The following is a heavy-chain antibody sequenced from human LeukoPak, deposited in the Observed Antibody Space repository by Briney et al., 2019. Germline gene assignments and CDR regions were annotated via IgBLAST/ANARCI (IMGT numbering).Heavy chain of an antibody. CDR1: GFTFNRSW. J-gene: IGHJ4*02. CDR3: AIWASDNY. CDR2: MDPSGTQK. D-gene: IGHD3-16*01. Sequence: GGSLRLSCVVSGFTFNRSWMNWVRQAPGEGLEWVANMDPSGTQKRYVDSVTGRFTISKDNPGTSLYLEMNSLRADDTAIYYCAIWASDNYWGQGTLVTVSS. V-gene: IGHV3-7*01.